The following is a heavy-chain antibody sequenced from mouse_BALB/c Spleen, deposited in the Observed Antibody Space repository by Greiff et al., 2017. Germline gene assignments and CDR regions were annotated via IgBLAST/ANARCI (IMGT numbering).Heavy chain of an antibody. CDR1: GFTFSDYY. CDR2: ISDGGSYT. V-gene: IGHV5-4*02. CDR3: ARDGITKGVFDY. Sequence: DVQLVESGGGLVKPGGSLKLSCAASGFTFSDYYMYWVRQTPEKRLEWVATISDGGSYTYYPDSVKGRFTISRDNAKNNLYLQMSSLKSEDTAMYYCARDGITKGVFDYWGQGTTLTVSS. J-gene: IGHJ2*01. D-gene: IGHD2-4*01.